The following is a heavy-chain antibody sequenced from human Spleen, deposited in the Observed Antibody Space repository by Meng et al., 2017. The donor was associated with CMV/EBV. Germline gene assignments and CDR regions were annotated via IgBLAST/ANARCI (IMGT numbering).Heavy chain of an antibody. J-gene: IGHJ6*02. CDR1: GFTFSDYY. CDR3: ARDQALGYCSSTSCYEGGMDV. D-gene: IGHD2-2*01. V-gene: IGHV3-11*04. Sequence: GESLKISCAASGFTFSDYYMSWIRQAPGKGLEWVSYISSSGSTIYYADSVKGRFTISRDNAKNSLYLQMNSLRAEDTAVYYCARDQALGYCSSTSCYEGGMDVWGQGTTVTVSS. CDR2: ISSSGSTI.